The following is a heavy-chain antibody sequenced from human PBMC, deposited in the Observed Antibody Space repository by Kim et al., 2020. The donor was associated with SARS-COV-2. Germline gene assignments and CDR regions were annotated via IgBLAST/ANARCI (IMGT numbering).Heavy chain of an antibody. J-gene: IGHJ6*02. CDR3: ARSVGQGENGMDV. Sequence: YPGSVKGRFTISRENAKNSLYLQMNSLRAGDTAVYYCARSVGQGENGMDVWGQGTTVTVSS. D-gene: IGHD3-16*01. V-gene: IGHV3-13*01.